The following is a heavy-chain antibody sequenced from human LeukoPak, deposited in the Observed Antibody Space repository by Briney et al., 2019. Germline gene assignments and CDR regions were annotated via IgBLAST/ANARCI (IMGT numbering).Heavy chain of an antibody. CDR3: AKGGKWDVTPFDY. CDR2: ISGSGGGST. J-gene: IGHJ4*02. CDR1: GFTFSSYA. D-gene: IGHD1-26*01. V-gene: IGHV3-23*01. Sequence: PGGSLRLSCAASGFTFSSYAMSWVRQAPGKGLEWVSAISGSGGGSTYYADSVKGRFTISRANSKNTLYLQVNSLRAEDTAVYYCAKGGKWDVTPFDYWGQGTLVTVSS.